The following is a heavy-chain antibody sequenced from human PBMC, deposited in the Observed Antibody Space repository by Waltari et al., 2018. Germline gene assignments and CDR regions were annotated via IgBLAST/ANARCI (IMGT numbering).Heavy chain of an antibody. CDR2: IYYSGST. J-gene: IGHJ6*03. Sequence: QVQLQESGPGLVKPSQTLSLTCTVSGGSISSGGYYWSWIRQHPGKGLEWIGYIYYSGSTYYNPSLKSRVTRSVDTSKNQFSLKLSSVTAADTAVYYCARGDGGSGSETYYYYYYMDVWGKGTTVTVSS. D-gene: IGHD3-10*01. V-gene: IGHV4-31*03. CDR3: ARGDGGSGSETYYYYYYMDV. CDR1: GGSISSGGYY.